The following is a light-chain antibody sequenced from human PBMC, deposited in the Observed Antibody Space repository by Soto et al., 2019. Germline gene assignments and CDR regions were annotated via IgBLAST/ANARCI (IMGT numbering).Light chain of an antibody. CDR3: CSYAGSNNRV. CDR2: DVN. V-gene: IGLV2-8*01. Sequence: QSALTQPPSASGSPGQSVTISCTGTSSDFGGHNFVSWYQQLPGKAPKLMIYDVNKRPSGVPDRFSGSKSGNTASLTVSGLQAEDEADYFCCSYAGSNNRVFGTGTKVTVL. J-gene: IGLJ1*01. CDR1: SSDFGGHNF.